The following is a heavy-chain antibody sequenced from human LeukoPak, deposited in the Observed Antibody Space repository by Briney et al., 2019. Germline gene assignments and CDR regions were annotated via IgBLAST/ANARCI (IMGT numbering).Heavy chain of an antibody. CDR1: GFTFSSYA. CDR3: AVVITTYFDY. J-gene: IGHJ4*02. V-gene: IGHV3-23*01. CDR2: ISGSGGST. D-gene: IGHD3-22*01. Sequence: GGSLRLSCAASGFTFSSYAMSWVRQAPGKGLEWVSAISGSGGSTYYADSVKGRFTISRDNAKNSLYLQMNSLRDEDTAVYYCAVVITTYFDYWGQGTLVTVSS.